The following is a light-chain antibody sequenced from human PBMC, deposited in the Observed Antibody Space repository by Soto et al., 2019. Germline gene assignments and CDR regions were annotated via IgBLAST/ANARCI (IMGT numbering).Light chain of an antibody. Sequence: DIKLTQSPSSVSASVGDRVTITCRASQGASSWLAWYQQKPGKAPKLLISAASTLQHGVPSRFSGSGFGTDFTLTISSLQPEDFATYYCQQANNFPITFGQGTRLDFK. CDR1: QGASSW. CDR3: QQANNFPIT. J-gene: IGKJ5*01. CDR2: AAS. V-gene: IGKV1-12*01.